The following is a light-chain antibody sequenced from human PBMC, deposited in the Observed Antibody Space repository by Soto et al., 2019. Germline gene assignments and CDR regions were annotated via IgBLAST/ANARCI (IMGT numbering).Light chain of an antibody. Sequence: QSVLTQPASVSGSPGQSITISCTGTSSDVGGYNYVSWYQQHPGKAPKLMIYEVSNRPSGVSNRFSGSKSGNTASLAISGLQAEYVADYYCTSYTSSSAWVFGGGTKLTVL. V-gene: IGLV2-14*01. CDR1: SSDVGGYNY. CDR3: TSYTSSSAWV. CDR2: EVS. J-gene: IGLJ3*02.